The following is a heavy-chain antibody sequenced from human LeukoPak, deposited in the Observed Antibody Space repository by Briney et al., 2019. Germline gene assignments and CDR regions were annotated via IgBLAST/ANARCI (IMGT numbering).Heavy chain of an antibody. J-gene: IGHJ6*02. CDR3: AKHLRATNTYVFYGLDV. Sequence: PGQSLRLSCEVSGFSFEDYGMHWVRQAPGKGLEWVSSINYNGDKTDYADSVKGRFTVSRDNAKKSLYLQMSSLRPEDTALYYCAKHLRATNTYVFYGLDVWGPGTTVTVSS. D-gene: IGHD5-18*01. CDR1: GFSFEDYG. CDR2: INYNGDKT. V-gene: IGHV3-9*01.